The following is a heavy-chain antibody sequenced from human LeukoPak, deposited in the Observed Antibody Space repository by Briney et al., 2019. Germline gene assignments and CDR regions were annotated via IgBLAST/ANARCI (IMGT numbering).Heavy chain of an antibody. V-gene: IGHV3-30*18. CDR3: AKDWDDSGWSPGSFDY. CDR2: ISYDGSNK. Sequence: GGSLRLSCAASGFTFSSYGMHWVRQAPGKGLEWVAVISYDGSNKYYADSVKGRFTISRDNSKNTLYLQMNSLRAEDTAVYYCAKDWDDSGWSPGSFDYRGQGTLVTVSS. D-gene: IGHD6-19*01. J-gene: IGHJ4*02. CDR1: GFTFSSYG.